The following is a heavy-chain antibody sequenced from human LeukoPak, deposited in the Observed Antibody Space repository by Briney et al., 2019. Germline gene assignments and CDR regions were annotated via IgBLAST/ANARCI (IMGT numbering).Heavy chain of an antibody. V-gene: IGHV3-11*04. CDR2: ISSSGSTI. CDR3: ARDAGGYSYGSKAVYYFDY. CDR1: GFTFSDYY. D-gene: IGHD5-18*01. Sequence: PGGSLRLSCAASGFTFSDYYMSWIRQAPGKGLEWVSYISSSGSTIYYADSVKGRFTISRDNAKNSLYLQMNSLRAEDTAVYYCARDAGGYSYGSKAVYYFDYWGQGTLVTVSS. J-gene: IGHJ4*02.